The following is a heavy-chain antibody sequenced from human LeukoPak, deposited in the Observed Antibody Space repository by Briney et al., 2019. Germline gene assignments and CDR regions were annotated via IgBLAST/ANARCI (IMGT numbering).Heavy chain of an antibody. J-gene: IGHJ4*02. D-gene: IGHD3-16*01. CDR3: ARGQYVWGSYFPPLY. V-gene: IGHV1-18*01. CDR2: ISAYNGNT. Sequence: ASVKVSCKVSGYTLTELSMHWVRQAPGQGLEWMGWISAYNGNTNYAQKLQGRVTMTTDTSTSTAYMELRSLRSDDTAVYYCARGQYVWGSYFPPLYWGQGTLVTVSS. CDR1: GYTLTELS.